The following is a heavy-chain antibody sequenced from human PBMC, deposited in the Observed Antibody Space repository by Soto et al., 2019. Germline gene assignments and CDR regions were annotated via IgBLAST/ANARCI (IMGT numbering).Heavy chain of an antibody. CDR3: AHTPPLITFGGETGWFDP. CDR1: GFSLSTSGVG. V-gene: IGHV2-5*02. CDR2: IYWDDDK. Sequence: QITLKESGPTLVKPTQTLTLTCTFSGFSLSTSGVGVGWIRQPPGKALEWLALIYWDDDKRYSPSLKSRLTITKDTSKNQVVLTMTNMDPVDTATYYCAHTPPLITFGGETGWFDPWGQGTLVTVSS. D-gene: IGHD3-16*01. J-gene: IGHJ5*02.